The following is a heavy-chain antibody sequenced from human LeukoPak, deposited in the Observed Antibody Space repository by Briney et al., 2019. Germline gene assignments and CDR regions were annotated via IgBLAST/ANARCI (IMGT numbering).Heavy chain of an antibody. CDR2: MSDIGPNT. CDR1: GFSVSDYA. CDR3: ARRLSLRLAAFAV. V-gene: IGHV3-23*01. D-gene: IGHD2-21*02. Sequence: PGGSLRLSCAASGFSVSDYAMTWIRESPGKGLEWVSSMSDIGPNTYYADSVKSRFTISRDNAKNTLFLQMNSLRAEDTALYYFARRLSLRLAAFAVWRPATVVTLSS. J-gene: IGHJ3*01.